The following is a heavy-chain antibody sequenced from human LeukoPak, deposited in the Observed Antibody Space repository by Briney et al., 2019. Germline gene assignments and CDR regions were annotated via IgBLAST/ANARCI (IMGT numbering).Heavy chain of an antibody. CDR1: GFTFTSYG. CDR3: ARGGGPPRRSSDWLLYLDL. D-gene: IGHD3-9*01. Sequence: ASVKVSCKTSGFTFTSYGIIWVRQAPGQGPEWVGWISGYNHNTNYAQSLQGRVTITAVTSTTTVYMEVRSLRSDDTAVYFCARGGGPPRRSSDWLLYLDLWGQGAQITVSS. J-gene: IGHJ4*02. V-gene: IGHV1-18*01. CDR2: ISGYNHNT.